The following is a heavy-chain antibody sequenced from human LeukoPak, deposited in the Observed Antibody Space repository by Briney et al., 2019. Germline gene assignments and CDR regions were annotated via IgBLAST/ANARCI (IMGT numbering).Heavy chain of an antibody. V-gene: IGHV3-53*01. D-gene: IGHD3-16*01. J-gene: IGHJ4*02. Sequence: PGGSLRLSCAASGITVSSNYMSWVRQAPGKGLEWVSVICSGGSRYYADSVKGRFTISRDVSQNTVYLQMNSLRAEDTAVYYCAQGARGSYDYDNWGQGTLVTVSS. CDR2: ICSGGSR. CDR3: AQGARGSYDYDN. CDR1: GITVSSNY.